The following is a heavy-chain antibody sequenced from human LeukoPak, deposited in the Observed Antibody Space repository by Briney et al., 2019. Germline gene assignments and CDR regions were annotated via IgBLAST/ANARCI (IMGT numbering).Heavy chain of an antibody. D-gene: IGHD2-15*01. Sequence: SETLSLTCTVSGGSISSSSYYWGWIRQPPGKGLEWIGSIYYSGSTCYNPSLKSRVTISVDTSKNQFSLKLSSVTAADTAVYYCARRSVAKYYFDYWGQGTLVTVSS. CDR3: ARRSVAKYYFDY. CDR2: IYYSGST. CDR1: GGSISSSSYY. V-gene: IGHV4-39*01. J-gene: IGHJ4*02.